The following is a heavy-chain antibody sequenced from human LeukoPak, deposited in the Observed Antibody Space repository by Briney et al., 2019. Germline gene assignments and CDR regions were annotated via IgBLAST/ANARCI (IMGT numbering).Heavy chain of an antibody. V-gene: IGHV5-51*01. D-gene: IGHD5-24*01. J-gene: IGHJ4*02. Sequence: ESLHISGMCSGSTFTNYWIGWARPLPGKGLEGMGKNFPADSDTRYNPSFQGQVTISADKSISTAYLQWSSLKASDTAMYYCARRKGDGYNSPFDFWGQGTLVTVSS. CDR1: GSTFTNYW. CDR2: NFPADSDT. CDR3: ARRKGDGYNSPFDF.